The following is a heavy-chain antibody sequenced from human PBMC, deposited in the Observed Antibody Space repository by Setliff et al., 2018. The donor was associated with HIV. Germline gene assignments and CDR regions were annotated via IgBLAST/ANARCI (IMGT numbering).Heavy chain of an antibody. CDR3: ARDGSYYDSSAYLGGRYYYYGMDV. V-gene: IGHV4-39*07. D-gene: IGHD3-22*01. Sequence: PSETLSLTCTVSGGSISSSSYYWGWIRQPPGKGLEWIANIFYSGSSYYYPSLKSRVTISVDTSKNQFSLKLSSVTAADTAVYYCARDGSYYDSSAYLGGRYYYYGMDVWGQGTTVTVSS. CDR1: GGSISSSSYY. CDR2: IFYSGSS. J-gene: IGHJ6*02.